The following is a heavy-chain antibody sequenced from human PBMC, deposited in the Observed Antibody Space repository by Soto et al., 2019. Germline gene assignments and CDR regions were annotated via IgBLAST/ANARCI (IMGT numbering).Heavy chain of an antibody. CDR2: ISYSGST. J-gene: IGHJ4*01. Sequence: SDTLSLTCTVSGGSISSDSYYWCWIRQSPEKGLEWTASISYSGSTYYNPTLKSRLIISVDTSKSQFSLKLSSVTAADTAVYYCARGQGGYNWYYWGQGTLVTVSS. CDR1: GGSISSDSYY. CDR3: ARGQGGYNWYY. V-gene: IGHV4-39*01. D-gene: IGHD1-20*01.